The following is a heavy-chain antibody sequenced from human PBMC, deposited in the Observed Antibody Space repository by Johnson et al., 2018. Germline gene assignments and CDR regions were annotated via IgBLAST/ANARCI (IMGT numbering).Heavy chain of an antibody. CDR2: ISSSSSYI. CDR3: ARPNDYDSSGYYEDGKGAFDI. D-gene: IGHD3-22*01. J-gene: IGHJ3*02. Sequence: VQLVQSGGGLVKPGGSLRLSCAASGFTFSSYSMNWVRQAPGKGLEWVSSISSSSSYIHYADSLKGRFTISRDNDKNSLYLQMNSLGAEDTAVYYCARPNDYDSSGYYEDGKGAFDIWGQGTTVTVSS. V-gene: IGHV3-21*01. CDR1: GFTFSSYS.